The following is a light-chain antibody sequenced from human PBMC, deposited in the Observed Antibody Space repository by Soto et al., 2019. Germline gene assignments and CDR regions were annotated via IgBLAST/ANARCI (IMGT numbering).Light chain of an antibody. V-gene: IGKV1-5*01. CDR1: QNIRNW. CDR3: QQYSTYST. J-gene: IGKJ5*01. CDR2: DAS. Sequence: DIQMTQSPSTLSASVGASVTITCRASQNIRNWLAWYQQKPGKAPNPRIYDASSLKSGVPARLSGSGSGTEFTLTISSMQPDDFATYYCQQYSTYSTFGQGTRLEIK.